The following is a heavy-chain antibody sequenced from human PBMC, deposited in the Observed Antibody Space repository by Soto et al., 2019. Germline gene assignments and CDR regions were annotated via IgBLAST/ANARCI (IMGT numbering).Heavy chain of an antibody. V-gene: IGHV4-39*07. D-gene: IGHD4-17*01. Sequence: PSETLSLTGTVSGGSIRSGGYYWSWIRQPPGKGLEWIGCIYHSGSTYYNPSLKSRVTISVDTSKNQFSLKLSSVTAADTAVYYCVAVRLRRMDVWGQGTTVTVSS. J-gene: IGHJ6*02. CDR3: VAVRLRRMDV. CDR1: GGSIRSGGYY. CDR2: IYHSGST.